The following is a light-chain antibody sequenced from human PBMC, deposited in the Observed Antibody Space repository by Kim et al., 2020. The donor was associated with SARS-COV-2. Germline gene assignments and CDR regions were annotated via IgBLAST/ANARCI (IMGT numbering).Light chain of an antibody. Sequence: SYELTQPPSVSVSPGQTATITCSGHKLGDKYTCWYRQKPGQSPVLVIYEDRKRPSGIPERFSGSNSGNTATLTISGTQAMDEADYYCQACDNSTGVFGGGVFGGGTQLTVL. CDR3: QACDNSTGVFGGGV. V-gene: IGLV3-1*01. CDR1: KLGDKY. J-gene: IGLJ3*02. CDR2: EDR.